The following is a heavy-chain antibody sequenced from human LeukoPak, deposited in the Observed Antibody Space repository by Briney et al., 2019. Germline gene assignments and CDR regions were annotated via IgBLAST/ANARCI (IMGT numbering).Heavy chain of an antibody. V-gene: IGHV3-7*01. J-gene: IGHJ4*02. CDR1: ASQFSRSY. CDR3: VIERGAR. Sequence: GGSLRLSCAASASQFSRSYMGRVRQAPGKGLEWVALMRLAGSVTYYVESVKGRFTISRDNTKNLLYLHMNNLRAEDTAVYYCVIERGARWGQGPLVTVSS. CDR2: MRLAGSVT.